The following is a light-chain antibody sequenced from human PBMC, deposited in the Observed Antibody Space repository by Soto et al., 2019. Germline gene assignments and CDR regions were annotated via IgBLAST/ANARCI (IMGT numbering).Light chain of an antibody. CDR1: SSDVGGYNY. CDR2: DVS. J-gene: IGLJ1*01. V-gene: IGLV2-11*01. Sequence: QSVLTQPRSVSGSPGQSVTISCTGTSSDVGGYNYVSWYQKYPGKAPRLMIYDVSKRPSGVPDRFSGSKSGNTASLTISGLQAEDEADYYCSSYTGGNPSYVFGTGTKVTVL. CDR3: SSYTGGNPSYV.